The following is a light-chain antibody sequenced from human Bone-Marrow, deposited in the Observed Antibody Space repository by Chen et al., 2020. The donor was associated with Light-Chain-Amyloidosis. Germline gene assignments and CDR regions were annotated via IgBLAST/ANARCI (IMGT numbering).Light chain of an antibody. CDR2: DVS. J-gene: IGLJ3*02. CDR1: SSDVGGYIY. V-gene: IGLV2-14*03. Sequence: QSALTQPASVSGSPGQSITISCTGTSSDVGGYIYVYWYQQHPGKAPKLMIYDVSNRPSGVSTRFSGSKSGNTASLTISGLQAEDEADYYCSSYTTSSTRVFGGGTKVTVL. CDR3: SSYTTSSTRV.